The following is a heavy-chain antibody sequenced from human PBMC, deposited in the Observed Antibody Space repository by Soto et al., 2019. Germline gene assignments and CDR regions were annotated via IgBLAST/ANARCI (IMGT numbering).Heavy chain of an antibody. Sequence: QVQLVHSGAEVKKPGSSVKVSCKASGGTFSSYTISWVRQAPGQGLEWMGRIIPILGIANYAQKFQGRVTITADKSTSTAYMELSSLRSEDTAVYYCARGPNYYDSSGMLPGDYWGQGTLVTVSS. J-gene: IGHJ4*02. CDR3: ARGPNYYDSSGMLPGDY. D-gene: IGHD3-22*01. CDR1: GGTFSSYT. CDR2: IIPILGIA. V-gene: IGHV1-69*02.